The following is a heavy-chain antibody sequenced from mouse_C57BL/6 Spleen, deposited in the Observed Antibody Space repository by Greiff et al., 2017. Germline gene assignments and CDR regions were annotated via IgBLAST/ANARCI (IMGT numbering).Heavy chain of an antibody. CDR1: GFTFSSYA. CDR3: ARDRSPDYYGSSYYFDY. J-gene: IGHJ2*01. V-gene: IGHV5-4*01. CDR2: ISDGGSYT. Sequence: EVQGVESGGGLVKPGGSLKLSCAASGFTFSSYAMSWVRQTPDKRLEWVATISDGGSYTYYPDNVKGRFTISRDNAKNNLYLQMSHLKSEDTAMYYCARDRSPDYYGSSYYFDYWGQGTTLTVSS. D-gene: IGHD1-1*01.